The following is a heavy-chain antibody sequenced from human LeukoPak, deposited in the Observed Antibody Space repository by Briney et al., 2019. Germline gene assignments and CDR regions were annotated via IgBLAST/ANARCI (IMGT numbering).Heavy chain of an antibody. Sequence: PGESLKISCKGSGYRFAIYWIGWVRQMPGKGLEWMGIIYPGDSDTTYSPSFQGQVTISADKSISTAYLQWSSLKASDTAIYYCARATNCNFYMDVWGKGTTVTVSS. V-gene: IGHV5-51*01. D-gene: IGHD1-1*01. CDR1: GYRFAIYW. CDR3: ARATNCNFYMDV. CDR2: IYPGDSDT. J-gene: IGHJ6*03.